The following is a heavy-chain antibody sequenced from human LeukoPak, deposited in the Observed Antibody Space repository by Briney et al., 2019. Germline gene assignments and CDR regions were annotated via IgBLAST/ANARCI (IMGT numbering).Heavy chain of an antibody. D-gene: IGHD6-13*01. CDR3: ARAPKNYIAAAGMFWFDP. J-gene: IGHJ5*02. CDR2: TYYRSKWYN. Sequence: SQTLSLTCAISGDSVSSNSAAWNWIRQSPSRGLEWLGRTYYRSKWYNDYAVSVKSRITINPDTSKNQFSLQLNSVTPEDTAVYYCARAPKNYIAAAGMFWFDPWGQGTLVTVSS. CDR1: GDSVSSNSAA. V-gene: IGHV6-1*01.